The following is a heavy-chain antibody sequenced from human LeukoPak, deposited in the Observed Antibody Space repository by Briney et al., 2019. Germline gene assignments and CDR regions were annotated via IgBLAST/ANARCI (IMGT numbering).Heavy chain of an antibody. CDR1: GGSISSGSYY. J-gene: IGHJ3*02. CDR2: IYTSGST. V-gene: IGHV4-61*02. D-gene: IGHD4/OR15-4a*01. Sequence: PSQTLSLTCTLSGGSISSGSYYWSWIRQPAGKGLEWIGRIYTSGSTNYNPSLKSRVTISVNTSKNQFSLKLSSVTAADTAVYYCARSMVVISVFDIWGQGTMVTVSS. CDR3: ARSMVVISVFDI.